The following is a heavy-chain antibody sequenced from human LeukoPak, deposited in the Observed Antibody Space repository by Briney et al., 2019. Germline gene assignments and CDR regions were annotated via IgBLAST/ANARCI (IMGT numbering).Heavy chain of an antibody. CDR1: GGSISSGGYY. V-gene: IGHV4-30-2*01. J-gene: IGHJ4*02. CDR3: ARGSADSSSWDYDY. D-gene: IGHD6-13*01. Sequence: SETLSLTCTVSGGSISSGGYYWSWIRQPPGKGLEWIGYIYHSGSTYYNPSLKSRVTISVDRSKNQFSLKLSSVTAADTAVYYCARGSADSSSWDYDYWGQGTLVTVSS. CDR2: IYHSGST.